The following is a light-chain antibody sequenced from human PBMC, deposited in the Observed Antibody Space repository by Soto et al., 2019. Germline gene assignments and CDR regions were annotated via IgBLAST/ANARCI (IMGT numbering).Light chain of an antibody. Sequence: QSALTQPASVSGSLGQSITISCTGTSNDVGGFNYVSWYQRHPGEAPKLIIYEVTNRPSGVSNRFSGSKSANTASLTISGLQVDDEADYYCSSHWGANTLYVFGTGTKLTVL. V-gene: IGLV2-14*03. CDR3: SSHWGANTLYV. CDR1: SNDVGGFNY. J-gene: IGLJ1*01. CDR2: EVT.